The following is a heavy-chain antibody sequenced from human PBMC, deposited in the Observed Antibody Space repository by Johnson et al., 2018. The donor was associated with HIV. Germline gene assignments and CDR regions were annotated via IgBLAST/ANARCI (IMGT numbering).Heavy chain of an antibody. CDR1: GFTFSSYD. D-gene: IGHD3-22*01. Sequence: MQLVESGGGLVQPGGSLRLSCAASGFTFSSYDMHWVRQVRGKGLEWVSGIGTIDDTYYSDSVKGRFTISRDNAKNSLYLQMNSLRAEDTAVYYCARTQRVTMIVVSLGAFDIWGQGTMVTVSS. J-gene: IGHJ3*02. CDR3: ARTQRVTMIVVSLGAFDI. CDR2: IGTIDDT. V-gene: IGHV3-13*01.